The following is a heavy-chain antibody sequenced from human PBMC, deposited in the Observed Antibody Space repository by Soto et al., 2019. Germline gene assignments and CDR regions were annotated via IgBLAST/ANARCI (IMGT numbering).Heavy chain of an antibody. V-gene: IGHV4-59*01. Sequence: SETLSLTCTVSGGSISSYYWSWIRQPPGKGLGWIGYIYYSGSTNYNPSLKSRVTISVDTSKNQFSLKLSSVTAADTAVYYCARSRGGNFDYWGQGTLVTVSS. CDR3: ARSRGGNFDY. D-gene: IGHD3-16*01. CDR1: GGSISSYY. J-gene: IGHJ4*02. CDR2: IYYSGST.